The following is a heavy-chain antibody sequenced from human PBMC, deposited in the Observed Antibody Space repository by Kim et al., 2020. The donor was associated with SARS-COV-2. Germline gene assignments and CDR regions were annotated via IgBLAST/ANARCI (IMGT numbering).Heavy chain of an antibody. D-gene: IGHD6-13*01. CDR3: ARAGYSSSLEGYDY. Sequence: AVSVKSRITINPDTSKNQFSLQLNSVTPEDTAVYYCARAGYSSSLEGYDYWGQGTLVTVSS. V-gene: IGHV6-1*01. J-gene: IGHJ4*02.